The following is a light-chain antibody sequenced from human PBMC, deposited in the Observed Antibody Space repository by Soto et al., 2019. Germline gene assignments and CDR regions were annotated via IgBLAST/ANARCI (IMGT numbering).Light chain of an antibody. CDR3: QQYNSYSL. J-gene: IGKJ2*01. V-gene: IGKV1-5*03. Sequence: DIQMTQSPSTLSASVGDRVTITCRASQSISSWLAWYQQKPGKAPKLLIYKASSLESGVPSRFSGSGSGTEFTLTISSLQPDDFASYDCQQYNSYSLFGQGTKLEIK. CDR2: KAS. CDR1: QSISSW.